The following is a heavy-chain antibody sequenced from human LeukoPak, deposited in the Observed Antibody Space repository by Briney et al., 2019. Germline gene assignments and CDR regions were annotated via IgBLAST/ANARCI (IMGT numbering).Heavy chain of an antibody. CDR3: ARADGSSSIDYYHLDV. Sequence: ASVTVSCMASGYTFTSYDINWVRQATGPGLEWMGWMNPNSGNTGYAQKFQGRVTITRNTSISTAYMELSSLRSEDTAIYYCARADGSSSIDYYHLDVWGKGTTVTVSS. J-gene: IGHJ6*03. CDR1: GYTFTSYD. V-gene: IGHV1-8*03. CDR2: MNPNSGNT. D-gene: IGHD6-6*01.